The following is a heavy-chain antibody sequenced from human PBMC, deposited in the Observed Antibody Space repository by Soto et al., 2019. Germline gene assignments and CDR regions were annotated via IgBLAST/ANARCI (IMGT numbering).Heavy chain of an antibody. D-gene: IGHD2-21*02. V-gene: IGHV2-5*02. CDR2: IYWDDDK. Sequence: QITLKESGPTLVKPTQTLTLTCTFSAISLSTGGVGVGWIRQPPGKALVCLALIYWDDDKRYSPSLRSRLTITKDTSKNQVVLTMTNMDPVDTATYYCIQSRCGGDCLQSYASYYYYGMDVWGQGTTVTVSS. CDR1: AISLSTGGVG. CDR3: IQSRCGGDCLQSYASYYYYGMDV. J-gene: IGHJ6*02.